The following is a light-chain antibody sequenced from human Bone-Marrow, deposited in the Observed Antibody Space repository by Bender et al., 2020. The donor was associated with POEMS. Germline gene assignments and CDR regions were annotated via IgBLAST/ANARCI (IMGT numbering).Light chain of an antibody. CDR1: SSNIGAHA. Sequence: QSVLTQPPSASGTPGQRVTISCSGGSSNIGAHAVNWYQHLPGTAPKLLIYSSHRRPSEVPDRFSGSRSGTSASLTISGLQAEDEAYYYCCSYAGNGRVFGGGTKLTVL. CDR2: SSH. CDR3: CSYAGNGRV. V-gene: IGLV1-44*01. J-gene: IGLJ3*02.